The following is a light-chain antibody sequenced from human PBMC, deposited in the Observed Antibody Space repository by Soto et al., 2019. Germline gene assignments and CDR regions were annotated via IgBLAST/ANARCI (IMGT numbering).Light chain of an antibody. Sequence: EIVLTQSPATLSLSPGERATLSCRASQSVSSYLAWYQQKPGQAPGLLIYDASNRATGIPARFSGSGSGTDFTLTISSLEPEDFAVYYCQQHSNWPRTFGQGTKVEIK. J-gene: IGKJ1*01. CDR1: QSVSSY. CDR3: QQHSNWPRT. CDR2: DAS. V-gene: IGKV3-11*01.